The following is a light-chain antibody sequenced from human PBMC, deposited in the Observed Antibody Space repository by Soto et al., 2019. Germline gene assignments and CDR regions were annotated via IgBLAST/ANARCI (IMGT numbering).Light chain of an antibody. CDR1: QSLNTK. CDR3: QQHNDWPLT. V-gene: IGKV3D-15*01. Sequence: EIVMTQSPATLSVSPGERATLSRRASQSLNTKVAWYQQKPGQAPRLLIYDASTRATGIPARFGGSGSGTEFTLTIHSLQSEDFAVYYCQQHNDWPLTFGPGTKVDLK. CDR2: DAS. J-gene: IGKJ3*01.